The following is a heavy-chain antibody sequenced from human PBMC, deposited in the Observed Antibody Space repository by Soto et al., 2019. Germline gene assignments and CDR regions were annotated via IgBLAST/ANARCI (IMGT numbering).Heavy chain of an antibody. V-gene: IGHV1-69*13. J-gene: IGHJ4*02. CDR3: ARAPNILTVKYYFDY. Sequence: SVKVSCKASGGTFSSYSINCVRQAPGQGLGWMGGIIPIFGTANNAQKFQGRVTITADESATTVYMELSSLRSEDTAVYYCARAPNILTVKYYFDYWGQGTLVTVSS. CDR2: IIPIFGTA. CDR1: GGTFSSYS. D-gene: IGHD3-9*01.